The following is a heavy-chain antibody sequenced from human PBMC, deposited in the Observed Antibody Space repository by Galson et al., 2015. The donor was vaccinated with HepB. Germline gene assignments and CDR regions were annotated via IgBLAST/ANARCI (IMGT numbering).Heavy chain of an antibody. D-gene: IGHD2-2*01. CDR1: GGTFSSYA. J-gene: IGHJ6*02. Sequence: SVKVSCKASGGTFSSYAIGWVRQAPGQGLEWMGGIIPIFGTANYAQKFQGRVTITADESTSTAYMELSSLRSEDTAVYYCARALDIVVVPATTYYGMDVWGQGTTVTVSS. V-gene: IGHV1-69*13. CDR3: ARALDIVVVPATTYYGMDV. CDR2: IIPIFGTA.